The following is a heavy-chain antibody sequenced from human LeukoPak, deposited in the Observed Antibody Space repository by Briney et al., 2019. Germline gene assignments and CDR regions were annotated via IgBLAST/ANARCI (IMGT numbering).Heavy chain of an antibody. Sequence: GGSLRLSCAASGFIFNNYGLVWVRQAPGKGLEWASAINNDGGGTTYADFVKGRFSVSRDNSKNALLLQMNSLRAEDTALYYCAKGSSGYFFDLWGQGTLGTVSS. V-gene: IGHV3-23*01. CDR3: AKGSSGYFFDL. CDR2: INNDGGGT. J-gene: IGHJ4*02. D-gene: IGHD3-22*01. CDR1: GFIFNNYG.